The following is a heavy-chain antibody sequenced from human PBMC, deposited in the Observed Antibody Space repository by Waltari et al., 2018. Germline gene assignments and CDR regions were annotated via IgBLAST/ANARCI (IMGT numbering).Heavy chain of an antibody. CDR3: ARGIAAAGADY. V-gene: IGHV3-21*01. CDR2: ISSSSSYI. D-gene: IGHD6-13*01. Sequence: EVQLVESGGGLVKPGGSLRLSCAASGFTFSSYSMNWVRQAPGEGLEWVSSISSSSSYIYYADSVKGRFTISRDNAKNSLYLQMNSLRAEDTAVYYCARGIAAAGADYWGQGTLVTVSS. J-gene: IGHJ4*02. CDR1: GFTFSSYS.